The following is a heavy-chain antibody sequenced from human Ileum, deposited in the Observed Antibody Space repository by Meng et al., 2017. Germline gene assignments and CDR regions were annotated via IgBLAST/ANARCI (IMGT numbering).Heavy chain of an antibody. CDR2: ISHSGSA. Sequence: QFHLQCSGPGLVSPSGARSPPCVFSSGSISSNTYWSWVRQPPGKGLEWIGQISHSGSAYYNPSLKSRVTMSVDKSKSQFSLMLTSVTAADTAIYYCARHGGYSQDFWGQGTLVTVSS. CDR3: ARHGGYSQDF. CDR1: SGSISSNTY. V-gene: IGHV4-4*02. D-gene: IGHD4-23*01. J-gene: IGHJ4*02.